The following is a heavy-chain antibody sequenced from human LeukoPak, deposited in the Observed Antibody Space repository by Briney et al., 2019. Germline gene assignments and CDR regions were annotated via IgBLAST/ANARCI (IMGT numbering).Heavy chain of an antibody. V-gene: IGHV3-23*01. Sequence: GSLRLSCAASGFTFSSYAMSWVRQAPGKGLERVSAISGSGGSTYYADSVKGRFTISRDNSKNTLYLQMNSLRAEDTAVYYCAKDMRFYSSSSAGDYWGQGTLVTVSS. CDR1: GFTFSSYA. CDR2: ISGSGGST. CDR3: AKDMRFYSSSSAGDY. D-gene: IGHD6-6*01. J-gene: IGHJ4*02.